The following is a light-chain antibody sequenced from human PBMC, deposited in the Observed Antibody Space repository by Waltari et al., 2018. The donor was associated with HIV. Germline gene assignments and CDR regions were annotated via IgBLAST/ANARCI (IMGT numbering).Light chain of an antibody. CDR1: QSVLYSSNNNNY. V-gene: IGKV4-1*01. CDR2: WAS. Sequence: DIVMTQSPDSLAVSLGERATINCKSSQSVLYSSNNNNYLAWYQQKPGQPPKLLIYWASTRESGVPDRFSGSGSGTDFTLTISSLQAEDVAVYHCQQYYSTPYSFGQGTKLEIK. CDR3: QQYYSTPYS. J-gene: IGKJ2*03.